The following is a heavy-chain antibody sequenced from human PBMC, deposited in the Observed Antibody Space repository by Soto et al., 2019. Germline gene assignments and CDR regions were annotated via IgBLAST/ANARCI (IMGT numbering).Heavy chain of an antibody. CDR2: IIPMFGTT. D-gene: IGHD6-19*01. CDR1: GGNFSSFA. V-gene: IGHV1-69*01. Sequence: QVHLVQSGAEVKKPGSSVTVSCKASGGNFSSFAISWVRRAPGQGLEYMGGIIPMFGTTNYAQKFRGRVTVIADESTSTVYLDLSSLRFDDTAVYYCARASGRGWYNWCDPWGQGTLVTVSS. CDR3: ARASGRGWYNWCDP. J-gene: IGHJ5*02.